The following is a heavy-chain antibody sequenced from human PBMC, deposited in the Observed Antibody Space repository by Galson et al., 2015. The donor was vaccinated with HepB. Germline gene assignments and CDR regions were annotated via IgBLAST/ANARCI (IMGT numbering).Heavy chain of an antibody. CDR3: ARVIAAAGHYFYGMDV. D-gene: IGHD6-13*01. J-gene: IGHJ6*02. Sequence: SLRLSCAASGFTFSSSSMNWVRQAPGKGLEWVSSISSSSSYIYYADSVKGRFTISRDNAKNSLYLQMNSLRAEDTAVYYCARVIAAAGHYFYGMDVWGQGTTVTVSS. CDR1: GFTFSSSS. CDR2: ISSSSSYI. V-gene: IGHV3-21*01.